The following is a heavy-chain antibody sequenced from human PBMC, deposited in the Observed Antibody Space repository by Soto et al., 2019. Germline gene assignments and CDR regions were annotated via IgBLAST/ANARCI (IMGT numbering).Heavy chain of an antibody. CDR1: GFTFSSDS. Sequence: RGSLRLSCAASGFTFSSDSMSWVRQAPGKGLEWVSAISGSGGSTYYADSVKGRFTISRDNSKNTLYLQMNSLRAEDTAVYYCAKDYVVVVAATPGSWFDPWGQGTLVTVSS. J-gene: IGHJ5*02. D-gene: IGHD2-15*01. V-gene: IGHV3-23*01. CDR2: ISGSGGST. CDR3: AKDYVVVVAATPGSWFDP.